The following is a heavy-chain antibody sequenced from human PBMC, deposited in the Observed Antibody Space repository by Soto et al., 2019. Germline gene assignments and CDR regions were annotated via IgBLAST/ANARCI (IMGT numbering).Heavy chain of an antibody. V-gene: IGHV3-23*01. CDR1: GFTFSSYA. CDR3: AKARATYYYGSGPFDY. CDR2: ISGSGGST. J-gene: IGHJ4*02. D-gene: IGHD3-10*01. Sequence: EVQLLESGGGLVQPGGSLRLSCAASGFTFSSYAMNWVLQAPGKGLEWVSAISGSGGSTYYADSVKGRFTISRDNSKNTLYLQMNSLRAEDTAIYYCAKARATYYYGSGPFDYWGQGTLVTVSS.